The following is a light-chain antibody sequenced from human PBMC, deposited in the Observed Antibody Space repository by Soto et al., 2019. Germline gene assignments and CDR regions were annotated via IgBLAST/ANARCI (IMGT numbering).Light chain of an antibody. V-gene: IGKV3-20*01. CDR1: QSLSSS. J-gene: IGKJ1*01. CDR3: QQYGSSPGT. CDR2: DTS. Sequence: PVERATLSCRASQSLSSSLAWYQQKPGQAPRVLIYDTSSRATGIPDRFSGSGSGTDFTLTISRLEPEDFAVYYCQQYGSSPGTFGQGTKVDIK.